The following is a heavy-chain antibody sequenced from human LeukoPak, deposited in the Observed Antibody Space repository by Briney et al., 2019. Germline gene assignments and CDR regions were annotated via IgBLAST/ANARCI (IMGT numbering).Heavy chain of an antibody. CDR3: AKSGYSSGWFRAFDI. Sequence: PGGSLRLSCATSGFIFNHYAMSWVRQAPGKGLEWVSGISGSDGSTYYADSVKGRFSISRDNSKKTLFLQMNSLRAEDTAVYYCAKSGYSSGWFRAFDIWGQGTLVTVSS. CDR1: GFIFNHYA. CDR2: ISGSDGST. D-gene: IGHD6-19*01. V-gene: IGHV3-23*01. J-gene: IGHJ3*02.